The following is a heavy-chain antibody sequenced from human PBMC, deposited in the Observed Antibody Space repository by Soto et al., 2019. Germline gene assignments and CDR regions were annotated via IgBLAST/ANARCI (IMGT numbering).Heavy chain of an antibody. CDR3: ARGRRAAAGPTPFDY. D-gene: IGHD6-13*01. CDR1: GYTFTSYG. CDR2: ISAYNGNT. Sequence: QVQLVQSGAEVKKPGASVKVSCKASGYTFTSYGISWVRQAPGQGLEWMGWISAYNGNTNYAQKFQGRVTITADESTSTAYMELSSLRSEDTAVYYCARGRRAAAGPTPFDYWGQGTLVTVSS. V-gene: IGHV1-18*04. J-gene: IGHJ4*02.